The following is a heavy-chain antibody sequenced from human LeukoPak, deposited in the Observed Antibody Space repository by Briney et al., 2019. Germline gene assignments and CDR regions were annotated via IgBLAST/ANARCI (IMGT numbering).Heavy chain of an antibody. CDR3: ARDPGIRNGMDV. CDR2: IYSGGTT. CDR1: GFTVNNNY. J-gene: IGHJ6*02. Sequence: HTGGSLRLSCAASGFTVNNNYMTWVREAPGKGLEWVSVIYSGGTTYYADSVKGRFTISRDNSKNTLYLQMNSLRVDDTAVYYCARDPGIRNGMDVWGQGTTVTVSS. V-gene: IGHV3-53*01.